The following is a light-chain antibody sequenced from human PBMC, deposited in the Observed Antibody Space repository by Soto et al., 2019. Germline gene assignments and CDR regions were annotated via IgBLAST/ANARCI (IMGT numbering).Light chain of an antibody. CDR3: QQYGSSGT. CDR1: QSVSSN. CDR2: GAS. J-gene: IGKJ1*01. Sequence: EIVMTHSPATLSVSPGERATLSFRASQSVSSNLAWYQQKPGQAPRLLIYGASTRATGIPARFSGSGSGTEFTLTITRLEPEDFAMYYCQQYGSSGTFGQGTKVDI. V-gene: IGKV3-15*01.